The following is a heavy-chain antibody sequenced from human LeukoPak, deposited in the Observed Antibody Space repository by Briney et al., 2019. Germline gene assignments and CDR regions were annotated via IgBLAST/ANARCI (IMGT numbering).Heavy chain of an antibody. CDR1: GGTFSSYA. CDR3: ARGGDTIFFDP. D-gene: IGHD3-3*01. CDR2: ISAYNGHT. V-gene: IGHV1-18*01. Sequence: ASVKVSCKASGGTFSSYAISWVRQAPGQGLEWMGWISAYNGHTKYAQIFQGRVTVTTDTSSSTAYMELRSLRSDDTAVYYCARGGDTIFFDPWGQGTLVTVSS. J-gene: IGHJ5*02.